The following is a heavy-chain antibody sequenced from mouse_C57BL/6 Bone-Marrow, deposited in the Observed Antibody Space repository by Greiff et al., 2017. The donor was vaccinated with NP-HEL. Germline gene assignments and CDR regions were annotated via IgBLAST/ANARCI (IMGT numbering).Heavy chain of an antibody. J-gene: IGHJ3*01. Sequence: QVQLQQPGAELVKPGASVKLSCKASGYTFTSYWMHWVKQRPGQGLEWIGMIHPNSGSTNYNEKFKSKATLTVDKSSSTAYMQLSSLTSEDSAVYYCARRTTVVATPLAYWGQGTLVTVSA. D-gene: IGHD1-1*01. CDR1: GYTFTSYW. CDR3: ARRTTVVATPLAY. CDR2: IHPNSGST. V-gene: IGHV1-64*01.